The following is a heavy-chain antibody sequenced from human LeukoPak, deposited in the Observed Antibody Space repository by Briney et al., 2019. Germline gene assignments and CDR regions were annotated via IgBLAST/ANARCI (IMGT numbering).Heavy chain of an antibody. V-gene: IGHV3-15*01. CDR1: GFTFSNAW. J-gene: IGHJ6*02. CDR3: TTDSHIVVVPAANYYYYYGMDV. Sequence: GGSLRLSCAASGFTFSNAWMSWVRQAPGKGLEWVGRIKSKTDGGTTDYAAPVKGRFTISREDSKNTLYLQMNSLKTEDTAVYYCTTDSHIVVVPAANYYYYYGMDVWGQGTTVTVSS. D-gene: IGHD2-2*01. CDR2: IKSKTDGGTT.